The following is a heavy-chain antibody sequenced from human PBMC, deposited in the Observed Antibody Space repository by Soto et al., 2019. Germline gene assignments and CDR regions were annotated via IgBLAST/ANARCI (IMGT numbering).Heavy chain of an antibody. V-gene: IGHV3-72*01. Sequence: TGGSLRLSCAASGFPFSDHYMDWVRQAPGKGLEWVGRTRNKANSYTTEYAASVKGRFTISRDDSKNSLYLQMNSLKTEDTAVYYCARGVVCSRPRRCRFVPCCQGTLVTLSS. D-gene: IGHD2-2*01. CDR1: GFPFSDHY. CDR3: ARGVVCSRPRRCRFVP. J-gene: IGHJ5*02. CDR2: TRNKANSYTT.